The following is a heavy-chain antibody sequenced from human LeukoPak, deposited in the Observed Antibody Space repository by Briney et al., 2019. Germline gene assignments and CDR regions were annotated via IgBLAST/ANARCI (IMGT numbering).Heavy chain of an antibody. CDR1: GFTVSSNF. Sequence: GGSLRLSCAASGFTVSSNFMSWVRQAPGKGLGWVSLIYSADRTYYADSVKGRFTISSDNSKNKVFLPMNSLRAEDTVVYYWARVDGSGKADYWGQGTLVSVSS. D-gene: IGHD3-10*01. V-gene: IGHV3-53*01. J-gene: IGHJ4*02. CDR2: IYSADRT. CDR3: ARVDGSGKADY.